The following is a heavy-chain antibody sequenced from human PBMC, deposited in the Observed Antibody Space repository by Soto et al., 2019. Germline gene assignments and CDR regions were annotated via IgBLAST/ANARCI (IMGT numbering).Heavy chain of an antibody. J-gene: IGHJ4*02. CDR3: AKDGITIFGVAENY. Sequence: GESLKISCAASGFTFSSYAMSWVRQAPGKGLEWVSAISGSGGSTYYADSVKGRFIISRDNSKNTLYLQMNSLRAEDTAVYYCAKDGITIFGVAENYWGQGTLVTVSS. V-gene: IGHV3-23*01. CDR1: GFTFSSYA. CDR2: ISGSGGST. D-gene: IGHD3-3*01.